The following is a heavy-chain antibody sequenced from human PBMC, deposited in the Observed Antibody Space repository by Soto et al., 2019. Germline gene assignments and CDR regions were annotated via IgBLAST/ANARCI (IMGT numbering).Heavy chain of an antibody. V-gene: IGHV1-24*01. D-gene: IGHD3-22*01. CDR3: ATDPVKYYYDSSGYREYVQH. CDR1: GYTLTELS. Sequence: ASVKVSCKVSGYTLTELSMHWVRQAPGKGLEWMGGFDPEDGETIYAQKFQGRVTMTEDTSTDTAYMELSSLRSEDTAVYYCATDPVKYYYDSSGYREYVQHWGQGTLVTVSS. CDR2: FDPEDGET. J-gene: IGHJ1*01.